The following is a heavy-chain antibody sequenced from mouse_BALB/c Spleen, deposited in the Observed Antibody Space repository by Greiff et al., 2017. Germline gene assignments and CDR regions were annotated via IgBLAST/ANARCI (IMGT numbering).Heavy chain of an antibody. D-gene: IGHD2-3*01. V-gene: IGHV5-6-5*01. Sequence: VESGGGLVKPGGSLKLSCAASGFTFSSYAMSWVRQTPEKRLEWVASISSGGSTYYPDSVKGRFTISRDNARNILYLQMSSLRSEDTAMYYCARGDGYPLYWGQGTLVTVSA. CDR1: GFTFSSYA. CDR3: ARGDGYPLY. CDR2: ISSGGST. J-gene: IGHJ3*01.